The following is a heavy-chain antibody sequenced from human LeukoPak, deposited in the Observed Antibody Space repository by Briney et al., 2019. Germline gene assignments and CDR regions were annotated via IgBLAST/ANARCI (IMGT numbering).Heavy chain of an antibody. CDR1: GSSFTNYW. V-gene: IGHV5-51*01. Sequence: GEPLKISSMSSGSSFTNYWIGWVRRMPGKGLEWMGIIYAGDAATRYSPSFQGQVTISADRSISTAYLQWSSLQASDTAMYYCARQYCSTTTCYVREFDYWRQGTLVSVSS. CDR3: ARQYCSTTTCYVREFDY. D-gene: IGHD2-2*01. J-gene: IGHJ4*02. CDR2: IYAGDAAT.